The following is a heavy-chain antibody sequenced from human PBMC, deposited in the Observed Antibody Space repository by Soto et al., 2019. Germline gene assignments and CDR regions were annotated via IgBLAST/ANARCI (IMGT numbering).Heavy chain of an antibody. Sequence: SETLSLTCTVSGGSISSYYWSWIRQPPGKGLEWIGYIYYSGSTNYNPSLKSRVTISVDTSKNQFSLKLSSVTAADTAVYYCARERTEEVDIVATNYYYYMDVWGKGTTVTVSS. CDR3: ARERTEEVDIVATNYYYYMDV. J-gene: IGHJ6*03. CDR2: IYYSGST. CDR1: GGSISSYY. D-gene: IGHD5-12*01. V-gene: IGHV4-59*01.